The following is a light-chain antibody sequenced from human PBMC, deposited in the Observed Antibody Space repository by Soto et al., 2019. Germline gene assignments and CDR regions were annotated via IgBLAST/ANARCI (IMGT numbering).Light chain of an antibody. CDR3: QQYGSSPYA. J-gene: IGKJ2*01. CDR2: GAS. V-gene: IGKV3-20*01. CDR1: QSVSSSY. Sequence: EIVLTQSPGPLSLSPGERATLSCRASQSVSSSYLAWYQQKPGQAPRLLMYGASSRATGIPDRFSGSGSGTDFTLTISRLEPEDFAVYYGQQYGSSPYAFGQGTKLEIK.